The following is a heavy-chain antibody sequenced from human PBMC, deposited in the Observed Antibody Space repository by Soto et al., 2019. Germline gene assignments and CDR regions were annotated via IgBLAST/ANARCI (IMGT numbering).Heavy chain of an antibody. Sequence: QVQLVESGGGVVQPGRSLRLSCAASGFTFSSYAMHWVRQAPGKGLEWVAVISYDGSNKYYADSVKGRFTISRDNSKNTLYLHINTLSADDTAVYYCPTVRFHSLASPFAPLGHGTLVTVSS. CDR2: ISYDGSNK. CDR3: PTVRFHSLASPFAP. D-gene: IGHD2-15*01. CDR1: GFTFSSYA. V-gene: IGHV3-30-3*01. J-gene: IGHJ5*02.